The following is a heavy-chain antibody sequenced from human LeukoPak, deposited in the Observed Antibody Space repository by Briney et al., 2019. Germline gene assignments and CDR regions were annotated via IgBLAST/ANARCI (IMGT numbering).Heavy chain of an antibody. CDR3: ARGDLITFGGVLDY. V-gene: IGHV3-7*01. D-gene: IGHD3-16*01. Sequence: PGGSLRLSCAASGFTFSSYWMSWVRQAPGKGLEWVANIKQDGSEKYYVDSVKGRFTISRDNAKNSLYLQMNSLRAEDTAVYYCARGDLITFGGVLDYWGQGTLVTVSS. CDR1: GFTFSSYW. J-gene: IGHJ4*02. CDR2: IKQDGSEK.